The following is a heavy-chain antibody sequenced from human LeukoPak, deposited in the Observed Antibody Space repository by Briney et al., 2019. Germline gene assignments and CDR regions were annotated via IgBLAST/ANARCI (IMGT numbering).Heavy chain of an antibody. D-gene: IGHD3-22*01. J-gene: IGHJ4*02. CDR3: ARALQNVYYYDY. V-gene: IGHV4-34*01. Sequence: SETLSLTCAVYGGSFSGYYWSWIRQPPGKGLEWIGEINHSGSTNYNPSLKSRVTISVDTSKNQFSLKLSSVTAADTAVYCCARALQNVYYYDYWGQGTLVTVSS. CDR1: GGSFSGYY. CDR2: INHSGST.